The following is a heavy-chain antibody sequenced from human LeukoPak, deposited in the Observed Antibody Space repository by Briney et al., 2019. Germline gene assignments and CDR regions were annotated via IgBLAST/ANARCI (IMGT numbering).Heavy chain of an antibody. CDR2: ISGSGGST. J-gene: IGHJ4*02. CDR1: GFTFSSYA. CDR3: AILPGYSSGWYEVNY. V-gene: IGHV3-23*01. Sequence: HPGGSLRLSCAASGFTFSSYAMSWVRQAPGKGLEWVSAISGSGGSTYYADSVKGRFTISRDNSKNTLYLQMNSLRAEDTAVYYCAILPGYSSGWYEVNYWGQGTLVTVSS. D-gene: IGHD6-13*01.